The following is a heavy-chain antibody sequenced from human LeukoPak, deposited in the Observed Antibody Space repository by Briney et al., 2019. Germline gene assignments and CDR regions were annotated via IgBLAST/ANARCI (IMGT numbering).Heavy chain of an antibody. V-gene: IGHV3-9*01. D-gene: IGHD1-26*01. CDR3: AKHMRATNTYSFFGLDV. CDR2: INWNGGGT. CDR1: GFTFKDYG. Sequence: GGSLRLSCAATGFTFKDYGMHWVRKPPGKGLEWVSSINWNGGGTDYADSVKGRFTISRDNAKNSLYLQLSSLRPEDTALYYCAKHMRATNTYSFFGLDVWGQGTTVTVSS. J-gene: IGHJ6*02.